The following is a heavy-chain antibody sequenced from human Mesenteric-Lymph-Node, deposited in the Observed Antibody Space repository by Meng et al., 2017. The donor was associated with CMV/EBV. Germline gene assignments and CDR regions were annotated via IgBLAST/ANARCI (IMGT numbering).Heavy chain of an antibody. V-gene: IGHV4-61*01. CDR2: IYYSGST. CDR1: GDSVSSGSYY. D-gene: IGHD3-22*01. J-gene: IGHJ4*02. CDR3: ASDGSQYYYDSSGYFMGGY. Sequence: SETLSLTCTVSGDSVSSGSYYWSWIRQSPGKGLEWIGYIYYSGSTKYNPSLKSRVTISVDRSRNQFSLKLSSVTAADTAVYYCASDGSQYYYDSSGYFMGGYWGQGTLVTVSS.